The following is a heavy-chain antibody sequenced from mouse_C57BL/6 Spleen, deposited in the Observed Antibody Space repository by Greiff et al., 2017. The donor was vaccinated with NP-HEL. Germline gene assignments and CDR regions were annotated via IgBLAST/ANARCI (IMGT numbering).Heavy chain of an antibody. CDR3: ARDGRGSSYAMDY. V-gene: IGHV5-16*01. D-gene: IGHD1-1*01. CDR1: GFTFSDYY. J-gene: IGHJ4*01. Sequence: EVMLVESEGGLVQPGSSMKLSCTASGFTFSDYYMAWVRQVPEKGLEWVANINYDGSSTYYLDSLKSRFIISRDNAKNILYLQMSSLKSEDTATYYCARDGRGSSYAMDYWGQRTSVTVSS. CDR2: INYDGSST.